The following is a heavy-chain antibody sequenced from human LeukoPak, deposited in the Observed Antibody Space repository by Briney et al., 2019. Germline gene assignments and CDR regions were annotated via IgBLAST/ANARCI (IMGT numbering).Heavy chain of an antibody. CDR1: GGSISSYY. V-gene: IGHV4-59*01. CDR3: ARVWEDESTIFGVVIHYPQLNWFDP. D-gene: IGHD3-3*01. Sequence: SETLSLTCTVSGGSISSYYWSWIRQPPGKGLEWIGYIYYSGSTNYNPSLKSRVTISVDTSKNQFSLKLSSVTAADTAVYYCARVWEDESTIFGVVIHYPQLNWFDPWGQGTLVTVSS. CDR2: IYYSGST. J-gene: IGHJ5*02.